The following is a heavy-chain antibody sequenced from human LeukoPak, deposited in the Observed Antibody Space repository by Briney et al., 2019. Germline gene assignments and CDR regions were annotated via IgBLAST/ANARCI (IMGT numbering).Heavy chain of an antibody. J-gene: IGHJ4*02. CDR3: ARGRQWLVD. Sequence: SETLSLTCTVSGGSISTYYWSWIRQPPGKGLEWIGYFHYSGTTNYNPSLKSRVTISVDTSKNQFSLKLSSVTAADTAVYYCARGRQWLVDWGQGTLVTVSS. CDR2: FHYSGTT. D-gene: IGHD6-19*01. V-gene: IGHV4-59*08. CDR1: GGSISTYY.